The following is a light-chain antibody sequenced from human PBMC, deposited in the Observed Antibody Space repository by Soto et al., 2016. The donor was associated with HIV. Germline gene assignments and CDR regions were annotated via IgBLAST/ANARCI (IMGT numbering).Light chain of an antibody. V-gene: IGLV3-21*03. Sequence: SYELTQPPSVSVAPGKTARITCGGNKIGSKSVHWYQQKPGQAPVLVVYDDSDRPSGIPERFSGSNSGNTATLTISRVEAGDEADYFCQVWDRSRDHPNWVFGGGTKLTIL. CDR2: DDS. J-gene: IGLJ3*02. CDR3: QVWDRSRDHPNWV. CDR1: KIGSKS.